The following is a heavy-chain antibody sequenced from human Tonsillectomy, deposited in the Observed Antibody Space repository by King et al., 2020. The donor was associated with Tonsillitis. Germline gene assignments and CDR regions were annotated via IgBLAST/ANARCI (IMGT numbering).Heavy chain of an antibody. J-gene: IGHJ4*02. D-gene: IGHD3-10*01. CDR1: GGTFSSYD. V-gene: IGHV1-69*01. CDR3: ARASGSGSYYNAGGFDY. Sequence: VQLVESGAEVKKPGSSVKVSCKASGGTFSSYDISWVRQAPGQGLEWLGGLIPIFGTANYAQRFQGRVTIAADESTSTAYMELSSLRSEDTAVYYCARASGSGSYYNAGGFDYWGQGSLVTVSS. CDR2: LIPIFGTA.